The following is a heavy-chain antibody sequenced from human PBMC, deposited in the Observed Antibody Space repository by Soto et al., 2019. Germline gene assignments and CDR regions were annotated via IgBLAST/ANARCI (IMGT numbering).Heavy chain of an antibody. CDR2: ISTYNGDT. CDR1: GYTFTRSG. J-gene: IGHJ4*02. V-gene: IGHV1-18*01. CDR3: ARDTPSGWYCY. Sequence: ASVKVSCKASGYTFTRSGISWVRQAPGQGLEWMGWISTYNGDTNYAQTFQGRVTMTTDTSTSTVHMEVRSLRSDDTAVYYCARDTPSGWYCYWGQGTLVTVSS. D-gene: IGHD6-19*01.